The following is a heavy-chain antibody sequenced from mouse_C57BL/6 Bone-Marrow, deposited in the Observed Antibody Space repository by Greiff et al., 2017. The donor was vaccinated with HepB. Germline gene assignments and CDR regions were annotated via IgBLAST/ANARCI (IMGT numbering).Heavy chain of an antibody. Sequence: QVQLKESGAELVKPGASVKMSCKASGYTFTSYWITWVKQRPGQGLEWIGDIYPGSGSTNYNEKFKSKATLTVDTSSSTAYMQLSSLTSEDSAVYYCARGGWLLRHAMDYWGQGTSVTVSS. CDR2: IYPGSGST. CDR3: ARGGWLLRHAMDY. CDR1: GYTFTSYW. J-gene: IGHJ4*01. V-gene: IGHV1-55*01. D-gene: IGHD2-3*01.